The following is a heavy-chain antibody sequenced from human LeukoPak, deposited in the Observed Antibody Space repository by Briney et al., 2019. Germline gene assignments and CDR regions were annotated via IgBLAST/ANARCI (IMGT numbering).Heavy chain of an antibody. CDR1: GFTFSSYA. Sequence: GGSLRLSCAASGFTFSSYAMHWVRQAPGKGLEYVSAISSNGGSTYYANSVKGRFTISRDNSKNTLYLQMGSLRAEDMAVYYCARARYFDWLLYYWGQGTLATVSS. V-gene: IGHV3-64*01. D-gene: IGHD3-9*01. CDR3: ARARYFDWLLYY. J-gene: IGHJ4*02. CDR2: ISSNGGST.